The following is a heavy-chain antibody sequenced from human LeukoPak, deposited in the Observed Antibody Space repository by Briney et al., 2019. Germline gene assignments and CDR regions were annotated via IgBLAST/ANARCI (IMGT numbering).Heavy chain of an antibody. CDR1: GYNFTSHW. D-gene: IGHD3-10*01. J-gene: IGHJ4*02. CDR3: ARGEGLEPHDYDC. V-gene: IGHV5-10-1*01. Sequence: GESPKISCKGSGYNFTSHWISWGRQIPGKGLEWVGRFYPSDSYSNYSPSVEGHVTMSADKSNTTAYLQLNSLRTSDTAMYYCARGEGLEPHDYDCWGQGVLVTV. CDR2: FYPSDSYS.